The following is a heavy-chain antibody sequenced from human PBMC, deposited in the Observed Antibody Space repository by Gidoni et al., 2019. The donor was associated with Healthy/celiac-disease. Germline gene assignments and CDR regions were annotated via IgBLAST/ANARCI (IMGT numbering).Heavy chain of an antibody. V-gene: IGHV3-21*01. D-gene: IGHD2-15*01. J-gene: IGHJ4*02. CDR2: ISSSSSYI. CDR3: AREVRVVVAAVDY. Sequence: EVQLVESGGGLVKPGGSLRLSCAASGFTFSSYSMNWVRQAPGKGLEWVSSISSSSSYIYYADSVKGRFTISRDNAKNSLYLQMNSLRAEDTAVYYCAREVRVVVAAVDYWGQGTLVTVSS. CDR1: GFTFSSYS.